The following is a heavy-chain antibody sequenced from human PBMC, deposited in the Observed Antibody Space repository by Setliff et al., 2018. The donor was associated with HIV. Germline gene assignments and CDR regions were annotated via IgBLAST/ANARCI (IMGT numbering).Heavy chain of an antibody. CDR1: GFPFTGNY. D-gene: IGHD3-16*01. CDR3: VKADVLLCDV. Sequence: ASVKVSCKTVGFPFTGNYLHWVRQAPGQGLEWMGWINCNSGGTYYAQNFQGRVTFTTDTSVSTSYMELERLSADDTAIYYCVKADVLLCDVWGQGTLVTVSS. CDR2: INCNSGGT. J-gene: IGHJ4*02. V-gene: IGHV1-2*02.